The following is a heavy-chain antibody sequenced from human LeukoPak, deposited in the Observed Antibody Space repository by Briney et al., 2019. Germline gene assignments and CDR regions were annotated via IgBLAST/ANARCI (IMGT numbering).Heavy chain of an antibody. CDR1: GFTFSSYA. CDR3: ACLGGSTYYFDY. Sequence: QAGGSLRLSCAASGFTFSSYAMSWVRQAPGKGLEWVSAISGSGGSTYYADSVKGRFTISRDNSKNTLYLQMNSLRAEDTAVYYCACLGGSTYYFDYWGQGTLVTVSS. D-gene: IGHD3-16*01. V-gene: IGHV3-23*01. CDR2: ISGSGGST. J-gene: IGHJ4*02.